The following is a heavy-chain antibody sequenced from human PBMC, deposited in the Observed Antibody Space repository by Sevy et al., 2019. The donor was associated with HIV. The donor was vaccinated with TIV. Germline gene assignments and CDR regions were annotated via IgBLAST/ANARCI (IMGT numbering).Heavy chain of an antibody. J-gene: IGHJ4*02. CDR3: VRTVSGTFRYDEY. D-gene: IGHD3-16*02. Sequence: GGSLRLSCTASGFMFNSYSMNWVRQAPGTGLEWLAYINSGSGAVSYAATVKGRFTISRDNAKNSLYLQMNSLGAEDTGVYYCVRTVSGTFRYDEYWGQGTLVTVSS. V-gene: IGHV3-48*01. CDR1: GFMFNSYS. CDR2: INSGSGAV.